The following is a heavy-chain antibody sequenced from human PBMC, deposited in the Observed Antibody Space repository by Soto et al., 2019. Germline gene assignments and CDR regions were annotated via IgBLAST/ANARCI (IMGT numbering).Heavy chain of an antibody. V-gene: IGHV3-74*01. CDR3: GSVFEY. CDR1: GFTFTNYW. Sequence: GGSLRLSCAASGFTFTNYWMHWVRQAPEKGLVWVSRIDSDGIYTSYADSVKGRFTISRDNAKNTLYLQMNNLRAEGTAVYYCGSVFEYWGQGSLVTVSS. CDR2: IDSDGIYT. J-gene: IGHJ4*02.